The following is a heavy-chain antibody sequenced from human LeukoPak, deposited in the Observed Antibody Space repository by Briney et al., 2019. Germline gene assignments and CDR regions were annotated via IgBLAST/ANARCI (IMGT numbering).Heavy chain of an antibody. D-gene: IGHD5-12*01. CDR1: GYTFTSYG. CDR2: ISAYNGNT. CDR3: ARVRGKHPGGYEFDY. J-gene: IGHJ4*02. V-gene: IGHV1-18*01. Sequence: ASVKVSCKASGYTFTSYGISWVRQAPGQGLEWMGWISAYNGNTNYAQKLQGCVTMTTDTSTSTAYMELRSLRSDDTAVYYCARVRGKHPGGYEFDYWGQGTLVTVSS.